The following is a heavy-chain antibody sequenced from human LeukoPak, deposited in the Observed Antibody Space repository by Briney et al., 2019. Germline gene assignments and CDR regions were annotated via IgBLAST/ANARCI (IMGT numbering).Heavy chain of an antibody. CDR2: IWYDGSNK. V-gene: IGHV3-33*01. CDR3: ARGSSGWYPGPFDY. J-gene: IGHJ4*02. Sequence: PGRSLRLSCAASGFTFSSYGMHWVRRAPGKGLEWVAVIWYDGSNKYYADSVKGRFTISRDNSKNTLYLQMNSLRAEDTAVYYCARGSSGWYPGPFDYWGQGTLVTVSS. D-gene: IGHD6-19*01. CDR1: GFTFSSYG.